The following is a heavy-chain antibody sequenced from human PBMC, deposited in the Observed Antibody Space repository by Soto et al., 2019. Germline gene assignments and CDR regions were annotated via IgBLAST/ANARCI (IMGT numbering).Heavy chain of an antibody. J-gene: IGHJ5*02. CDR1: GCTFSSDA. Sequence: SVNGYFNASGCTFSSDAISWVRQAPGQVLDCIGGIIPIFGTANYAQKFQGRVTLNADESTSTAYMELSSLRSEDTAVYYCARVGGLLLGSPFEPWGEGTLVNVST. CDR3: ARVGGLLLGSPFEP. D-gene: IGHD3-10*01. CDR2: IIPIFGTA. V-gene: IGHV1-69*13.